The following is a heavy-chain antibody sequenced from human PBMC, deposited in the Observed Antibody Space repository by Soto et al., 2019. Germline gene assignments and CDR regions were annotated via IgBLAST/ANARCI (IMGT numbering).Heavy chain of an antibody. CDR1: GFTFSSYG. Sequence: GWSLRLSCAASGFTFSSYGMHWVRQAPGKGLEWVAVISYDGSNKYYADSVKGRFTISRDNSKNTLYLQMNSLRAEDTAVYYCAKRNKYQASYYYYYYGMDVWGQGTTVTFSS. J-gene: IGHJ6*02. V-gene: IGHV3-30*18. D-gene: IGHD2-2*01. CDR2: ISYDGSNK. CDR3: AKRNKYQASYYYYYYGMDV.